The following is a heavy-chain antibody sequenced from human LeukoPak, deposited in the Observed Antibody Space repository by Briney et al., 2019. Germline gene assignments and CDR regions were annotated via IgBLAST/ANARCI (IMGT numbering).Heavy chain of an antibody. J-gene: IGHJ4*02. D-gene: IGHD3-22*01. Sequence: PGGSLRLSCAASGFTFSSYAMHWVRQAPGKGLEWVAVISYDGSNKYYADSVKGRFTISRDNSKNTLYLQMNSLRAEDTAVYYCARDRTSPAYYYDSSGYYPPPYYWGQGTLVTVSS. CDR3: ARDRTSPAYYYDSSGYYPPPYY. V-gene: IGHV3-30-3*01. CDR2: ISYDGSNK. CDR1: GFTFSSYA.